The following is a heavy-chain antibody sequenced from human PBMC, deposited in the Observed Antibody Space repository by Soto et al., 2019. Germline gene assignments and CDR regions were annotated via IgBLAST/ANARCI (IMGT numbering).Heavy chain of an antibody. Sequence: PGGSLRLSCAASGFTFSVSWMSWVRQSPGKGLEWVANIKEDGSDKYYMDYAEGRLTISRDNAKSSLYLQMNSLRAEDTAVYYCAKDLQFSGWLSAQTFDYWGQGTQVTVSS. CDR1: GFTFSVSW. CDR2: IKEDGSDK. CDR3: AKDLQFSGWLSAQTFDY. J-gene: IGHJ4*02. V-gene: IGHV3-7*05. D-gene: IGHD6-19*01.